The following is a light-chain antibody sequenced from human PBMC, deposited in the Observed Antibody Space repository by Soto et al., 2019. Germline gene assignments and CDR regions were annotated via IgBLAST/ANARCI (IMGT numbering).Light chain of an antibody. Sequence: EIVMTQSPATLSVSPGETTRLSCRASQSINSDVAWYQQKVGQTPRLLIHGASTRATGIAARFSGSGSGTEFTLTISGLQSEDFAVYYCQQYGSSPQWTFGQGTKVDI. CDR1: QSINSD. CDR2: GAS. CDR3: QQYGSSPQWT. V-gene: IGKV3D-15*01. J-gene: IGKJ1*01.